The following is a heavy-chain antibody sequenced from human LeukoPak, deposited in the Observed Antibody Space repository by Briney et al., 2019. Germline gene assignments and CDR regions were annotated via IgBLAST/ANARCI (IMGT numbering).Heavy chain of an antibody. D-gene: IGHD3-3*01. V-gene: IGHV4-30-2*01. CDR2: IYHSGST. CDR3: ARHPRRFRNAFDI. J-gene: IGHJ3*02. Sequence: PSQTLSLTCTVSGGSISSGGYYWSWIRQPPGKGLEWIGYIYHSGSTYYNPSLKSRVTISVDRSKNQFSLKLSSVTAADTAVYYCARHPRRFRNAFDIWGQGTMVTVSS. CDR1: GGSISSGGYY.